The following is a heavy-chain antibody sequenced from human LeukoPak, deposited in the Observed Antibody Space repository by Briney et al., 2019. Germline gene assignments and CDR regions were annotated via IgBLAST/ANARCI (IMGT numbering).Heavy chain of an antibody. CDR1: GGSISSSTYY. D-gene: IGHD5-18*01. CDR3: AREERIQLWFRYFDL. J-gene: IGHJ2*01. Sequence: SETLSLTCTVSGGSISSSTYYWGWIRQPPGKGLEWIGSIYYSGSTYYNPSLKSRVTISVDKSKNQFSLKLSSVTAADTAVYYCAREERIQLWFRYFDLWGRGTLVTVSS. CDR2: IYYSGST. V-gene: IGHV4-39*07.